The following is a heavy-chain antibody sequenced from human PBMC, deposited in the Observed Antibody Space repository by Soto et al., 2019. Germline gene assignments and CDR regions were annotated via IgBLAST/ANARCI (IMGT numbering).Heavy chain of an antibody. CDR2: IWYDGSNK. Sequence: GGFLRLSCAASGFTFSSYGMHWVRQAPGKGLEWVAVIWYDGSNKYYADSVKGRFTISRDNSKNTLYLQMNSLRAEDTAVYYCARVGHYGDYFLHYYYYGMDVWGQGTTVTVSS. V-gene: IGHV3-33*01. J-gene: IGHJ6*02. CDR1: GFTFSSYG. D-gene: IGHD4-17*01. CDR3: ARVGHYGDYFLHYYYYGMDV.